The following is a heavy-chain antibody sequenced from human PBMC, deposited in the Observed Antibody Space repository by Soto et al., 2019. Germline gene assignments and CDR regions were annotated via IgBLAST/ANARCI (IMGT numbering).Heavy chain of an antibody. CDR2: ISSSSSYI. J-gene: IGHJ6*02. Sequence: GGSLRLSCAASGFTFSSYSMNWVRQAPGKGLEWVSSISSSSSYIYYADSVKGRFTISRDNAKNSVYLQMNSLRAEDTAVYYCARDGASDEGCGGDCYNYYYGMDVWGQGTTVTVSS. CDR1: GFTFSSYS. D-gene: IGHD2-21*02. V-gene: IGHV3-21*01. CDR3: ARDGASDEGCGGDCYNYYYGMDV.